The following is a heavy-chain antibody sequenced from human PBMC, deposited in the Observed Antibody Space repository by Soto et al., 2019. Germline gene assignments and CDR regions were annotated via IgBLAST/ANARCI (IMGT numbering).Heavy chain of an antibody. J-gene: IGHJ4*02. D-gene: IGHD4-17*01. CDR3: ARRYGDPSSSTGFDF. V-gene: IGHV1-18*04. Sequence: EGSVKVSYEAYVYLLTMSSIRWVRQPPGQGLEWMGWISGYKGKRNYVEKFQGRVTMTTDTSTSTAYMDLKSLRSDDTAVYYCARRYGDPSSSTGFDFWGQGTLVTVSS. CDR1: VYLLTMSS. CDR2: ISGYKGKR.